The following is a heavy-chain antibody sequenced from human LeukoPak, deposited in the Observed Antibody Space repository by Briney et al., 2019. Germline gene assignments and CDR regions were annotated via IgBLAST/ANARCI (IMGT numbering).Heavy chain of an antibody. CDR2: ISSSSYI. CDR3: ARATHDY. V-gene: IGHV3-21*01. Sequence: GGSLRLSCAVSGFTFSNYGMSWVRQAQGKGLEWVSSISSSSYIYYADSVKGRFTISRDNAKNSLYLQMNSLRAEDTAVYYCARATHDYWGQGTLVTVSS. J-gene: IGHJ4*02. CDR1: GFTFSNYG.